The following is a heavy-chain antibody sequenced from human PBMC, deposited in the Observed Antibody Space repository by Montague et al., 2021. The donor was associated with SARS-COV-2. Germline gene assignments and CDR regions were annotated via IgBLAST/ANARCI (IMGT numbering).Heavy chain of an antibody. CDR3: AREGGWLSRGSYYFDY. CDR2: IYYSGST. D-gene: IGHD3-22*01. Sequence: SETLSLTSTVSGGSISSSSYYWGRIRQPPGKGLEWIGGIYYSGSTYYNPSLKSRVTISVDTPKNHFSLKLSSVTDADTAVYYCAREGGWLSRGSYYFDYWGQGTLVTVSS. CDR1: GGSISSSSYY. J-gene: IGHJ4*02. V-gene: IGHV4-39*07.